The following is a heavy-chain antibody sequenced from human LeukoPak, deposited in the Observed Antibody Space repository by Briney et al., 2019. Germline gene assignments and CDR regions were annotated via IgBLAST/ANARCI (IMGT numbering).Heavy chain of an antibody. J-gene: IGHJ4*02. CDR3: AREYSSSWSLDYFDY. CDR2: ISSSSSYI. Sequence: GGSLRLSCAASGFTFSSYSMNWVRQAPGKGLEWVSSISSSSSYIYYADSVKGRFTISRDNAKNSLYLQMNSLRAEDTAVYYCAREYSSSWSLDYFDYWGQGTLVTVSS. D-gene: IGHD6-13*01. V-gene: IGHV3-21*01. CDR1: GFTFSSYS.